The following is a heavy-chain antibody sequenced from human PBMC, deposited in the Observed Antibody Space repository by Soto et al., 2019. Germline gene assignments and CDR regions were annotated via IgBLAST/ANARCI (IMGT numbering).Heavy chain of an antibody. V-gene: IGHV1-8*01. CDR1: GYTFTSYD. J-gene: IGHJ6*02. CDR2: MNPNSGNT. D-gene: IGHD6-19*01. CDR3: ARGLGYSSGWYLYYYYGMEV. Sequence: GASVKVSCKASGYTFTSYDINWVRQATGQGLGWMGWMNPNSGNTGYAQKFQGRVTMTRNTSISTAYMELSSLRSEDTAVYYCARGLGYSSGWYLYYYYGMEVWGQGTTVTVSS.